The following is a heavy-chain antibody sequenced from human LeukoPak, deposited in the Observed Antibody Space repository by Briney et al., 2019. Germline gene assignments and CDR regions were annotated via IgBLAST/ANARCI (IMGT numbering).Heavy chain of an antibody. D-gene: IGHD6-6*01. Sequence: PSETLSLTCTVSGGSISSYYWSWIRQPAGKGLEWIGRIYTSGSTNYNPSVKSRVAISVDKPKNQFSLKLSSVTAADTAVYYCARERREYSSPGPFDYWGQGTLVTVSS. CDR1: GGSISSYY. CDR2: IYTSGST. CDR3: ARERREYSSPGPFDY. V-gene: IGHV4-4*07. J-gene: IGHJ4*02.